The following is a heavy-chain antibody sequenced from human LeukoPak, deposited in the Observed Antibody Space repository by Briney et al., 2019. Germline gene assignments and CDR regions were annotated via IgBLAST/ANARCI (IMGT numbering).Heavy chain of an antibody. Sequence: PGRSLRLSCAASGFTSSSYGMHWVRQAPGKGLEWVAAIWYDGSIQYYADSVKGRFTISRDNSKNTLYLQMDSLRAEDTAVYYCARAGYCSGGSCYGSDYWGQGTLVSVSS. D-gene: IGHD2-15*01. V-gene: IGHV3-33*01. CDR3: ARAGYCSGGSCYGSDY. CDR1: GFTSSSYG. J-gene: IGHJ4*02. CDR2: IWYDGSIQ.